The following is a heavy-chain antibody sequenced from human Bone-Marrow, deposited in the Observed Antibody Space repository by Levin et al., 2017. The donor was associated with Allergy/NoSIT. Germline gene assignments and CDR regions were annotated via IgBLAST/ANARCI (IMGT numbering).Heavy chain of an antibody. V-gene: IGHV3-23*01. CDR3: AKDRYCTSVTCPVDY. J-gene: IGHJ4*02. Sequence: PGGSLRLSCAVSGVNLRDYAMNWVRQAPGKGLEWVSGISGSGGATYYADSVKGRFTISGDNSKNTVYLQMNSLRAEDTAVYYCAKDRYCTSVTCPVDYWGQGTLVTVSS. CDR2: ISGSGGAT. D-gene: IGHD2-8*02. CDR1: GVNLRDYA.